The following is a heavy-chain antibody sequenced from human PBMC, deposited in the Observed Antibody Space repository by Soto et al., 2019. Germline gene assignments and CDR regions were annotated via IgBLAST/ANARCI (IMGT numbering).Heavy chain of an antibody. CDR3: ASAKLRLPWLFDY. J-gene: IGHJ4*02. V-gene: IGHV3-66*01. CDR1: GFIVNSNY. CDR2: IYSGGST. Sequence: EVQLVESGGGLVQPGGSLRLSCAASGFIVNSNYMSWVRQAPGKGLEWVSVIYSGGSTYYADSVKGRFTISRDDSKNTLFLQMKSLRADDTAVYYCASAKLRLPWLFDYWGQGTLVAVSS. D-gene: IGHD5-12*01.